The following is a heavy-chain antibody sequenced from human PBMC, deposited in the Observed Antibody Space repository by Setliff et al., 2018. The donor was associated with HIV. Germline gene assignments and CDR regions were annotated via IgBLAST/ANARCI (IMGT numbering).Heavy chain of an antibody. CDR1: GGSISNNSYY. D-gene: IGHD6-19*01. V-gene: IGHV4-39*01. CDR3: SRQFRYPNRAVAGVDY. J-gene: IGHJ4*02. Sequence: SETLSLTCTVSGGSISNNSYYWGWVRQPPGKGLELIGNLFYNGNTYYNPSLKSRVTISVDTSKNQFSLKLSPVTAADTAIYFCSRQFRYPNRAVAGVDYLGQGTLVTVSS. CDR2: LFYNGNT.